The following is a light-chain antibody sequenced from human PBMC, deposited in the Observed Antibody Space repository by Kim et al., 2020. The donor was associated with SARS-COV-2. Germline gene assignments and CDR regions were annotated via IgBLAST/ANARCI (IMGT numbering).Light chain of an antibody. V-gene: IGLV2-14*04. CDR3: GSYTTSITWV. J-gene: IGLJ3*02. Sequence: GQSITISCTGTSSDVGRYNHVSWFQQHPGKAPKLIIYDVSKRPSGVSNRFSGSKSGNTASLTISGLQAEDDADYFCGSYTTSITWVFGGGTKVTVL. CDR2: DVS. CDR1: SSDVGRYNH.